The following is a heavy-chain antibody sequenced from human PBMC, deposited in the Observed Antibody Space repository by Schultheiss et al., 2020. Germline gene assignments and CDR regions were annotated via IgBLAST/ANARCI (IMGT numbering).Heavy chain of an antibody. CDR2: ISSSGSTI. CDR3: ARDRVVQGVDPWDYYYGMDV. D-gene: IGHD3-10*01. Sequence: GGSLRLSCAASGFTFSSYEMNWVRQAPGKGLEWVSYISSSGSTIYYADSVKDRFTISRDNAKNSLYLQMNSLRAEDTAVYYCARDRVVQGVDPWDYYYGMDVWGQGTTVTVSS. V-gene: IGHV3-48*03. J-gene: IGHJ6*02. CDR1: GFTFSSYE.